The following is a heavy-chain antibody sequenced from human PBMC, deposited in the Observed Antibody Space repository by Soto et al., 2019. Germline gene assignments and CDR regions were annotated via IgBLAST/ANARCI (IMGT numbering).Heavy chain of an antibody. CDR2: ISSTTNYI. CDR1: GFTFTRYS. CDR3: ARESEDLTSNFDY. V-gene: IGHV3-21*06. Sequence: EVQLVESGGGLVKPGGSLRLSGAASGFTFTRYSMNWVRQAPGEGLEWVSSISSTTNYIYYGDSMKGRFTISRDNAKNSLYLEMNSLRAEDTAVYYCARESEDLTSNFDYWGQGTLVTVSS. J-gene: IGHJ4*02.